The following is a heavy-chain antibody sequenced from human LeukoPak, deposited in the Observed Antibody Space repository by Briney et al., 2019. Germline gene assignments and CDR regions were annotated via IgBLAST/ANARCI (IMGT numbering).Heavy chain of an antibody. Sequence: GASVKVSCKASGYTFTGYYMHWVRQAPGQGLEWTGWINPNSGGTNYAQKFQGRVTMTRDTSISTAYMELSRLRSDDTAVYYCARIAVAVDDAFDIWGQGTMVTVSS. V-gene: IGHV1-2*02. D-gene: IGHD6-19*01. J-gene: IGHJ3*02. CDR3: ARIAVAVDDAFDI. CDR2: INPNSGGT. CDR1: GYTFTGYY.